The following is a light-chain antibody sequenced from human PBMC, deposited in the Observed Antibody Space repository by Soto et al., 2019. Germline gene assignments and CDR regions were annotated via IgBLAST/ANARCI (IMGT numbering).Light chain of an antibody. CDR1: QSIFYSSNNKNY. J-gene: IGKJ1*01. V-gene: IGKV4-1*01. Sequence: DILMTQSPDSLAVSLGERATINCKSSQSIFYSSNNKNYLAWFQQKPGQPPKLLIYWASTRESGVPDRFSGSGSGTDFTLTISGLQAEDVAVYYCQQYYSAPTWTFGQGTKWIS. CDR2: WAS. CDR3: QQYYSAPTWT.